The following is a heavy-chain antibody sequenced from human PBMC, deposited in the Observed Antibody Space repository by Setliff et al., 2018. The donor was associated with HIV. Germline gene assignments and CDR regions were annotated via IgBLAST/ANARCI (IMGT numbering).Heavy chain of an antibody. CDR1: GGSISSGNYY. Sequence: SETLSLTCTVSGGSISSGNYYWSWIRQAAGKGLEWIGRVYTSGSANYNPSLKSRVTISVDTSKNQFSLKLSSVTVADTALYYCGRDEHGFNSNWYGVDWGQGTLVTVSS. CDR3: GRDEHGFNSNWYGVD. J-gene: IGHJ4*02. V-gene: IGHV4-61*02. CDR2: VYTSGSA. D-gene: IGHD6-13*01.